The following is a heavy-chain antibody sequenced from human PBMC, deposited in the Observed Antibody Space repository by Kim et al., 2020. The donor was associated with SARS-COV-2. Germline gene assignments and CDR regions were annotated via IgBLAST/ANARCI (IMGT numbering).Heavy chain of an antibody. J-gene: IGHJ4*02. V-gene: IGHV1-69*13. CDR1: GGTFSSYA. D-gene: IGHD6-13*01. CDR3: ARDEGSRYSSSWYFDY. Sequence: SVKVSCKASGGTFSSYAISWVRQAPGQGLEWMGGIIPIFGTANYAQKFQGRVTITADESTSTAYMELSSLRSEDTAVYYCARDEGSRYSSSWYFDYWGQGTLVTVSS. CDR2: IIPIFGTA.